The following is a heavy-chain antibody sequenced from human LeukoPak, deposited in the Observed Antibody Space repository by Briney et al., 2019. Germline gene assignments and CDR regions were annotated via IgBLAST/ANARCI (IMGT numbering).Heavy chain of an antibody. CDR2: IKQDGSEK. J-gene: IGHJ5*02. D-gene: IGHD2-2*01. Sequence: GGSLRLSCAASGFTFSSYGMSWVRRAPGKGLEWVANIKQDGSEKYYVDSVKGRFTISRDNAKNSLYLQMNSLRAEDTAVYYCARGPRGKYQLLSATLDWFDPWGQGTLVTVSS. V-gene: IGHV3-7*01. CDR3: ARGPRGKYQLLSATLDWFDP. CDR1: GFTFSSYG.